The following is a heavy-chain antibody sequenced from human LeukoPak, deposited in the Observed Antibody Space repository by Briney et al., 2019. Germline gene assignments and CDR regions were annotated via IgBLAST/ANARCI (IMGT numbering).Heavy chain of an antibody. CDR1: GYSISSGNY. V-gene: IGHV4-38-2*02. J-gene: IGHJ4*02. CDR2: IYHSGST. CDR3: TRESWSYASKFHY. D-gene: IGHD3-16*01. Sequence: SETLSLTCTVSGYSISSGNYWGWIRQPPGQGLEWIGYIYHSGSTYYNPSLRSRVTISIDKSKNQFSLNLSSVTAADTAVYYCTRESWSYASKFHYWGQGTLVTVSS.